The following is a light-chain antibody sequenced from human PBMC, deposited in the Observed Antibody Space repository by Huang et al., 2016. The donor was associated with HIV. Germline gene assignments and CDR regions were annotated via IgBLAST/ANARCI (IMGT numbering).Light chain of an antibody. J-gene: IGKJ4*01. CDR1: QSVSSTY. CDR3: QQYGSSLPLT. Sequence: EIVLTQSPGTLSLSPGERATLSCRASQSVSSTYLAWYQQKPGQAPRLLIYGASSRATAIPDRFSGSGSGTDFTLTISRLEPEDCAVYYCQQYGSSLPLTFGGGTKVEIK. V-gene: IGKV3-20*01. CDR2: GAS.